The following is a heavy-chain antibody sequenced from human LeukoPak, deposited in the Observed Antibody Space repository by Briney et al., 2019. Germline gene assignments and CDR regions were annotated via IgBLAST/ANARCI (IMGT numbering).Heavy chain of an antibody. Sequence: GGSLRLSCAASGFTFSDYYMSWIRQAPGKGLEWVSYISGSGSTIYYADSVKGRFTISRDNAKNSLYLQMNSLRAEDTAVYYCAPLVPRPPVDYWGQGTLVTVSS. CDR3: APLVPRPPVDY. D-gene: IGHD6-6*01. CDR2: ISGSGSTI. J-gene: IGHJ4*02. CDR1: GFTFSDYY. V-gene: IGHV3-11*01.